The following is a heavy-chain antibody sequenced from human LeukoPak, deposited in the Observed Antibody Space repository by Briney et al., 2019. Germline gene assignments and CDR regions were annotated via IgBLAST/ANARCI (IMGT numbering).Heavy chain of an antibody. J-gene: IGHJ3*02. CDR3: TRGDSPVVHSSSYFRDVSDI. CDR1: GSTCRSYV. Sequence: WRTLSLTCVAPGSTCRSYVLHWVGHAPVKEQVWVSRINTDGSRTDYADSVKGRFTISRDNAKNTLYLQMNSLRAEDTAVYLCTRGDSPVVHSSSYFRDVSDIWGQGTMVALS. CDR2: INTDGSRT. V-gene: IGHV3-74*01. D-gene: IGHD3-22*01.